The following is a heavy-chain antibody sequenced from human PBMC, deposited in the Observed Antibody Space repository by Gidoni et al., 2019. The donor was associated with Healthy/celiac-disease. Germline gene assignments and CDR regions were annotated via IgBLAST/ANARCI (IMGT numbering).Heavy chain of an antibody. CDR3: ARPGGTDHYYYGMDV. D-gene: IGHD3-16*01. V-gene: IGHV5-51*01. J-gene: IGHJ6*02. Sequence: EVQLVPSGAEVKKPGESLKISCKGSGYSFPSYWIGWVRQMPGKGLEWMGIIYPGDSDTRYSPSIQGQVTISADKSISTAYLQWSSLKASDTAMYYCARPGGTDHYYYGMDVWGQGTTVTVSS. CDR2: IYPGDSDT. CDR1: GYSFPSYW.